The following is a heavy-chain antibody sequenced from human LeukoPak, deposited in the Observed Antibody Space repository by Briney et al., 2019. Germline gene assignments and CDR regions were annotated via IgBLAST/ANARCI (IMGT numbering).Heavy chain of an antibody. J-gene: IGHJ4*02. D-gene: IGHD2-2*02. CDR3: ARDAVLVPAAIGFAY. CDR1: GFTFSSYS. Sequence: GGSLRLSCAASGFTFSSYSMNWVRQAPGKGLEWVSSISSSSSYIYYADSVKGRFTISRDNAKNSLYLQMNSLRAEDTAVYYCARDAVLVPAAIGFAYWGQGTLVTVSS. V-gene: IGHV3-21*01. CDR2: ISSSSSYI.